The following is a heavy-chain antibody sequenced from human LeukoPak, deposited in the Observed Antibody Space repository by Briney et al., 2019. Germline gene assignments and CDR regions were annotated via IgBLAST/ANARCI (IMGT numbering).Heavy chain of an antibody. CDR3: ARAGYYDSSGYYGVAFDI. Sequence: ASVKVSCEASGYTFTSYDINWVRQATGQGLEWMGWMNPNSGNTGYAQKFQGRVTITADESTSTAYMELSSLRSEDTAVYYCARAGYYDSSGYYGVAFDIWGQGTMVTVSS. CDR1: GYTFTSYD. CDR2: MNPNSGNT. J-gene: IGHJ3*02. D-gene: IGHD3-22*01. V-gene: IGHV1-8*03.